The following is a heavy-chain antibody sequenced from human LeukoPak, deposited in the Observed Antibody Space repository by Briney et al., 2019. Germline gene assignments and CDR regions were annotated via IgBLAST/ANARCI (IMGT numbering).Heavy chain of an antibody. Sequence: ASVKVSCKASGFTFTSSAVQWVRQARGQRLEWIGWIVVGSGNTNYAQKFQERVTITRDMSTSTAYMGLSSLRSEDTAVYYCAASLTIFGVVNESWGQGTLVTVSS. CDR2: IVVGSGNT. J-gene: IGHJ5*02. CDR3: AASLTIFGVVNES. V-gene: IGHV1-58*01. CDR1: GFTFTSSA. D-gene: IGHD3-3*01.